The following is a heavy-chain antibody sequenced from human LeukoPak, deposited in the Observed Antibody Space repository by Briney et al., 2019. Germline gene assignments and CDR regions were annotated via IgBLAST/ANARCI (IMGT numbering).Heavy chain of an antibody. J-gene: IGHJ3*02. CDR2: ISGSGGST. V-gene: IGHV3-23*01. CDR3: AKVQGIFKGYSGRSENAFDI. D-gene: IGHD1-26*01. CDR1: GFTFSSYA. Sequence: GGSLRLSCAASGFTFSSYAMSWVRQAPGKGLEWVSAISGSGGSTYYADSVKGRFTISRDNSKNTLYLQMNSLRAEDTAVYYCAKVQGIFKGYSGRSENAFDIWGQGTMVTVSS.